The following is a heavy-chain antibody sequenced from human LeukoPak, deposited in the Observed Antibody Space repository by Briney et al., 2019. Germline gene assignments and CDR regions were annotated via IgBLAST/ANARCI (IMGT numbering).Heavy chain of an antibody. J-gene: IGHJ6*02. CDR1: GYSFTSYW. CDR3: SILWPGEFYYGMDV. D-gene: IGHD2-21*01. V-gene: IGHV5-10-1*01. CDR2: IDPSDSYT. Sequence: GESLKISCKGSGYSFTSYWISWVRQMPGKGLEWMGRIDPSDSYTNYSPSFQGHVTISADKSISTAYLQWSSLKASDTAMYYCSILWPGEFYYGMDVWGQGTTVTVSS.